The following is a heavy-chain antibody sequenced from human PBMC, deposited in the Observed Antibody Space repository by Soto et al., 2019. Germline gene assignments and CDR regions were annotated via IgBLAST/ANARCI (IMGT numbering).Heavy chain of an antibody. CDR2: IIPIFGTS. J-gene: IGHJ4*02. D-gene: IGHD6-19*01. CDR3: SRLVERIGWYQFFDW. CDR1: GGTFSDYS. V-gene: IGHV1-69*12. Sequence: QVQLVQSGAEMKKPGSSVKVSCKASGGTFSDYSISWLRQAPGQGLEWMGGIIPIFGTSNYAQKFQGRVTITADESTSIAYMELSSLISDYTAVYYCSRLVERIGWYQFFDWLGQGTLVTVSS.